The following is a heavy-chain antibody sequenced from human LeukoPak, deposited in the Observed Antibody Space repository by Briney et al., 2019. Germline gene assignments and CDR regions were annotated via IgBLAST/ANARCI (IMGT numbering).Heavy chain of an antibody. CDR1: GFTFNNYA. V-gene: IGHV3-23*01. D-gene: IGHD6-13*01. Sequence: GGSLRLSCAASGFTFNNYAMSWVRQAPGKGLEWVSFIYSGGSTHYSDSVKGRFTISRDNSKNTLYLQMNSLRAEDTALYYCAKDPKMYSSSWEFDSWGQGTLVTVSS. CDR3: AKDPKMYSSSWEFDS. J-gene: IGHJ5*01. CDR2: IYSGGST.